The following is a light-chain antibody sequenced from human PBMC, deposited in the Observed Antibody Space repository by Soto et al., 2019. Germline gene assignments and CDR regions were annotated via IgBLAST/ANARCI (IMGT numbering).Light chain of an antibody. CDR3: QQYNGLSWT. CDR1: QTIGTW. J-gene: IGKJ1*01. V-gene: IGKV1-5*03. Sequence: DIQLTQSPSTLSASVGDRVIITCRASQTIGTWLAWYQQKPGKVPKLLIYEASTLDSGVPSTFSGSGSGTQFTLTSSSLQPDDFATYYCQQYNGLSWTFDQGTKVEIK. CDR2: EAS.